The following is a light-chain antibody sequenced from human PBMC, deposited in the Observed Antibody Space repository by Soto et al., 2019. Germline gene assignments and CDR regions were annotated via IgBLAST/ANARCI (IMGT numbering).Light chain of an antibody. CDR1: SRDVGGYNY. J-gene: IGLJ2*01. CDR3: SSYTSSTTLV. Sequence: QSALTQPASVSGSPGQSITISCTGTSRDVGGYNYVSWYQQHPGKAPKLMIYEVSNRPSGVSNRFSGSKSGNTASLTISGLQAEDDADYYCSSYTSSTTLVFGGGTKVTVL. CDR2: EVS. V-gene: IGLV2-14*01.